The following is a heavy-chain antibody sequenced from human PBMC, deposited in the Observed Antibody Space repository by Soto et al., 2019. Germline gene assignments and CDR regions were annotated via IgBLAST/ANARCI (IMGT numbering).Heavy chain of an antibody. V-gene: IGHV3-49*03. CDR2: IRSKAYGGTT. D-gene: IGHD3-10*01. CDR1: GFTFGDYA. CDR3: TRDLWFGELFPTHDAFDI. Sequence: PGGSLRLSCTASGFTFGDYAMSWFRQAPGKGLEWVGFIRSKAYGGTTEYAASVKGRFTISRDDSKSIAYLQMNSLKTEDTAVYYCTRDLWFGELFPTHDAFDIWGQGTMVTV. J-gene: IGHJ3*02.